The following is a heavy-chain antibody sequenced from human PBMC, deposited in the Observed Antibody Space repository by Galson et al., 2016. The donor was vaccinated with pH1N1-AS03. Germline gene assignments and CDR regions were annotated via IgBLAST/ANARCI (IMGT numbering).Heavy chain of an antibody. D-gene: IGHD3-3*01. J-gene: IGHJ4*02. CDR1: GASINSGFDY. V-gene: IGHV4-39*07. Sequence: ETLSLTCTVSGASINSGFDYWGWIRQPPGKGLEWIASIYDSVSTYYHPSLKSRVTISLDPSKNQFSLTLNSVTAADTAVYYCARSRYNFWSGSDFWGQGTLVTVSS. CDR3: ARSRYNFWSGSDF. CDR2: IYDSVST.